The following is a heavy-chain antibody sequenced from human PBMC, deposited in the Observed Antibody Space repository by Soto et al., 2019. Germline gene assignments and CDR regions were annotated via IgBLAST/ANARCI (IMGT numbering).Heavy chain of an antibody. CDR2: IIPICGTA. CDR3: ARVGGLRFLEWLPYTFYYYYGMDV. D-gene: IGHD3-3*01. V-gene: IGHV1-69*01. Sequence: QVQLVQSGAEVKKPGSSVKVSCKASGGTFSSYAISWVRQAPGQGREWMGGIIPICGTANYAQKFQGRVTITADESTSTAYMELSSLRSEDTAVYYCARVGGLRFLEWLPYTFYYYYGMDVWGQGTTVTVSS. CDR1: GGTFSSYA. J-gene: IGHJ6*02.